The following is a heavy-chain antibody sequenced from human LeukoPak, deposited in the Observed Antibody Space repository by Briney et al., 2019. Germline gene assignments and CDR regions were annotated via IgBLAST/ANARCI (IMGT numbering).Heavy chain of an antibody. V-gene: IGHV3-21*01. CDR3: AREGIAVAGTGYYYYYYMDV. J-gene: IGHJ6*03. Sequence: GGSLRLSCAASGFTFSSYSMNWVRQAPGKGLEWVSSTSSSSSYIYYADSVKGRFTISRDNAKNSLYLQMNSLRAEDTAVYYCAREGIAVAGTGYYYYYYMDVWGKGPRSPSP. D-gene: IGHD6-19*01. CDR2: TSSSSSYI. CDR1: GFTFSSYS.